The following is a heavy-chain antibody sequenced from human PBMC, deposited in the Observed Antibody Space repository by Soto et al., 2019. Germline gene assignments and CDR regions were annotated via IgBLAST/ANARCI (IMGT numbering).Heavy chain of an antibody. Sequence: ASVKVSCKASGGTFSSYAISWVRQAPGQGLEWMGGIIPIFGTANYAQKFQGRVTITADESTSTAYMELSSLRSEDTAVYYCARGPSDPSSYYYGMDVWGQGTTVTVS. CDR1: GGTFSSYA. CDR2: IIPIFGTA. V-gene: IGHV1-69*13. J-gene: IGHJ6*02. CDR3: ARGPSDPSSYYYGMDV.